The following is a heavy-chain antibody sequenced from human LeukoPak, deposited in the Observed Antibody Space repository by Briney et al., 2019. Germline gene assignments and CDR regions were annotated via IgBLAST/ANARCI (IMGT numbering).Heavy chain of an antibody. CDR1: GFTFSSYA. CDR2: ISGSGGST. CDR3: AKGTYCGGDCYYY. V-gene: IGHV3-23*01. Sequence: GGSLRLSCAAPGFTFSSYAMSWVRQAPGKGLEWVSAISGSGGSTYYADSVKGRFTISRDNSKNTLYLQMNSLRAEDTAVYYCAKGTYCGGDCYYYWGQGTLVTVSS. D-gene: IGHD2-21*02. J-gene: IGHJ4*02.